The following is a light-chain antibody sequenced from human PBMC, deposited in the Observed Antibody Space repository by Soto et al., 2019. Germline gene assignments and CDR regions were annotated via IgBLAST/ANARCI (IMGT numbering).Light chain of an antibody. V-gene: IGLV2-23*01. CDR3: CSYAGSSTPYV. CDR1: SSDVGSYNL. J-gene: IGLJ1*01. CDR2: EGS. Sequence: QSALTQPASVPGSPGQSITISCPGTSSDVGSYNLVSSYQQHPGKAPKLMIYEGSKRPSGVTNRFSGSKSGNTASLTISGLQAEHEADYYCCSYAGSSTPYVFGTGTKVTVL.